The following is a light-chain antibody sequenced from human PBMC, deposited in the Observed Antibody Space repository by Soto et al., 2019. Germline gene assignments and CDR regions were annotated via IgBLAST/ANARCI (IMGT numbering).Light chain of an antibody. CDR3: QQYYSTPPLT. CDR1: QSVLYSSHNKNY. V-gene: IGKV4-1*01. CDR2: WAS. Sequence: DIVMTQSPDSLAVSLGERATINCKSSQSVLYSSHNKNYLAWYQQKPGQPPKLLIYWASTRESGVPERFSGSGSGTDFTLTISSLQAEDVAVYYCQQYYSTPPLTFGGGTKVEIK. J-gene: IGKJ4*01.